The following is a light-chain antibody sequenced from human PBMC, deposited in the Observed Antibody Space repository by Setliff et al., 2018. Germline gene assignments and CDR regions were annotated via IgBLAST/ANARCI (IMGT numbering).Light chain of an antibody. J-gene: IGLJ1*01. CDR3: SSYAGSNTPYV. V-gene: IGLV2-8*01. Sequence: LAQPPSASGSPGQSVTISCTGTSSDVGGYNYVSWYQRHPGKAPKLMIYEVSKRPSGVPDRFSGSKSGNTASLTVSGLQAGDEADYYCSSYAGSNTPYVFGTGTKGTVL. CDR2: EVS. CDR1: SSDVGGYNY.